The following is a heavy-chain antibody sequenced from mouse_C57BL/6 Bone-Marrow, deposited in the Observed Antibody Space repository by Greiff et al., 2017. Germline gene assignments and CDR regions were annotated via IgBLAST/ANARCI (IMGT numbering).Heavy chain of an antibody. V-gene: IGHV1-52*01. Sequence: QVQLQQPGAELVRPGSSAKLSCKASGYTFTSYWMHWVKQRPIQGLEWIGNIDPSDSETHYNQKFKDKATLTVDKSSSTAYMQLSSLTSEDSAVYYCARGETAQATYWFAYWGQGTLVTVSA. J-gene: IGHJ3*01. D-gene: IGHD3-2*02. CDR1: GYTFTSYW. CDR2: IDPSDSET. CDR3: ARGETAQATYWFAY.